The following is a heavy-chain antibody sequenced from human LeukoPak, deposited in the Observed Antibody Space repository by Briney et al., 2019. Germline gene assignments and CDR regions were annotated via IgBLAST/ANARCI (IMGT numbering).Heavy chain of an antibody. CDR1: GFTFSGFN. V-gene: IGHV3-21*01. CDR2: ISSSSSYR. Sequence: GGSLRLSCTASGFTFSGFNIHWVRQAPGRGLEWVSCISSSSSYRYYADSVKGRFTISRDNAKNSVYLQMNSLRAEDTAVYCCARDGSSSWYYYWGQGTLVTVSS. CDR3: ARDGSSSWYYY. J-gene: IGHJ4*02. D-gene: IGHD6-13*01.